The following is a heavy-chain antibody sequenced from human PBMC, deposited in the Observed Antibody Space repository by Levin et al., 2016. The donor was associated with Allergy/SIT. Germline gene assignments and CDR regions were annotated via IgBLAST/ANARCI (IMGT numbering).Heavy chain of an antibody. CDR3: ARGGDSSSWYFDY. CDR2: IYYSGST. J-gene: IGHJ4*02. D-gene: IGHD6-13*01. Sequence: SETLSLTCTVSGGSISSYYWSWIRQPPGKGLEWIGYIYYSGSTNYNPSLKSRVTISVDTSKNQFSLKLSSVTAADTAVYYCARGGDSSSWYFDYWGQGTLVTVSS. CDR1: GGSISSYY. V-gene: IGHV4-59*01.